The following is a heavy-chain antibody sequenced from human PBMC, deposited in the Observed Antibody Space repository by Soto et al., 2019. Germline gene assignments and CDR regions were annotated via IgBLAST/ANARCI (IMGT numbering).Heavy chain of an antibody. CDR1: GFSFNDYA. CDR2: INDDGDST. D-gene: IGHD3-22*01. J-gene: IGHJ3*02. Sequence: EVQLLESGGGVVQPGGSLRLSCAASGFSFNDYAMTWVRQAPGKGLEWVSAINDDGDSTYYADSVKGRFTISRDNSKNTVFLEMNSLRAEDTAAYHCAIVVVMRAVNDALDIWVQGTMVTVSS. CDR3: AIVVVMRAVNDALDI. V-gene: IGHV3-23*01.